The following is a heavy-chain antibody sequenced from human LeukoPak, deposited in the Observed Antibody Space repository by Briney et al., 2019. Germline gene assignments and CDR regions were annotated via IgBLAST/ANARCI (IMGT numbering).Heavy chain of an antibody. CDR2: IYYSGTT. D-gene: IGHD3-22*01. J-gene: IGHJ4*02. Sequence: SETLSLTCTVSGGSISGGNYYWGWIRQPPGGGLEWIGSIYYSGTTYYNPSLKSRVTISVDTSKNQFSLKLNSVIAADTAVYYCATGDYYDSSGYFDYWGQGTLVTVSS. V-gene: IGHV4-39*07. CDR3: ATGDYYDSSGYFDY. CDR1: GGSISGGNYY.